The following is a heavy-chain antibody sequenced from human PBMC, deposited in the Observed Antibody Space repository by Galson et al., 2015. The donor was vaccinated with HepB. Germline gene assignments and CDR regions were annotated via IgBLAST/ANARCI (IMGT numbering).Heavy chain of an antibody. D-gene: IGHD1-26*01. Sequence: SLRLSCAASGFTFATYWMTWVRQAPGKGLKWVAGIKPDGSEKRYVDSVKGRFSISRDNAHNSVYLQMNSLRAEDTAVYYCARAIGWGRFDPWGQGTLVTVSS. CDR2: IKPDGSEK. V-gene: IGHV3-7*01. J-gene: IGHJ5*02. CDR1: GFTFATYW. CDR3: ARAIGWGRFDP.